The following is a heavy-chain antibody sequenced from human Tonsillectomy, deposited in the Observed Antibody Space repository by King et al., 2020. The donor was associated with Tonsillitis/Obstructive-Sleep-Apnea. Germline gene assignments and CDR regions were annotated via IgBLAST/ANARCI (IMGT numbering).Heavy chain of an antibody. Sequence: VQLQESGPGLVKPSETLSLTCTVSGGSINTYYWNWIRQPAGKGLEWIGRIYTSGITNYNPSLKSRVTMSVDTSNNQFSLKLSSVTAADTAVYYCARVARWNGDDAFDIWGQGTMVTVSS. V-gene: IGHV4-4*07. CDR2: IYTSGIT. D-gene: IGHD1-1*01. CDR1: GGSINTYY. J-gene: IGHJ3*02. CDR3: ARVARWNGDDAFDI.